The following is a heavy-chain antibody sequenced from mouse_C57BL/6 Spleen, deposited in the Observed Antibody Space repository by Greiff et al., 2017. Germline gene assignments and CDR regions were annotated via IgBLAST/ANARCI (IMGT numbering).Heavy chain of an antibody. D-gene: IGHD2-4*01. CDR1: GFTFSSYG. CDR2: ISSGGSYT. Sequence: EVQRVESGGDLVKPGGSLKLSCAASGFTFSSYGMSWVRQTPDKRLEWVATISSGGSYTYYPDRVKGRCTIARDNAKNTLYLQRSSLKSEDTAMYYCARQYDYDRYFGVWGTGTTVTVSS. V-gene: IGHV5-6*01. J-gene: IGHJ1*03. CDR3: ARQYDYDRYFGV.